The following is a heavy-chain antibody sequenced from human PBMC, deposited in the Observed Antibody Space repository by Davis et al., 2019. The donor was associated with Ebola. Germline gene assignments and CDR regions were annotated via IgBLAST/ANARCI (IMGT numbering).Heavy chain of an antibody. CDR2: ISYDGSNK. CDR3: ARVGSGSYFDY. CDR1: GFTFSSYG. D-gene: IGHD1-26*01. V-gene: IGHV3-30*03. J-gene: IGHJ4*02. Sequence: GESLKISCAASGFTFSSYGMHWVRQAPGKGLEWVAVISYDGSNKYYADSVKGRFTISRDNSKNTLYLQMSSLRAEDTAVYYCARVGSGSYFDYWGQGTLVTVSS.